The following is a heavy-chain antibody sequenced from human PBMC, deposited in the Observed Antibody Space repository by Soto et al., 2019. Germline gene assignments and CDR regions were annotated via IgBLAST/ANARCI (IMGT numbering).Heavy chain of an antibody. V-gene: IGHV3-49*03. CDR1: GFTFGDYA. CDR3: TRGSISKSRTGYYYYGSGSPFDY. J-gene: IGHJ4*02. D-gene: IGHD3-10*01. CDR2: IRSKAYGGTT. Sequence: TGGSLRLSCTASGFTFGDYAMSWFRQAPGKGLEWVGFIRSKAYGGTTEYAASVKGRFTISRDDSKSIAYLQMNSLKTEDTAMYYCTRGSISKSRTGYYYYGSGSPFDYWGQGTLVTVSS.